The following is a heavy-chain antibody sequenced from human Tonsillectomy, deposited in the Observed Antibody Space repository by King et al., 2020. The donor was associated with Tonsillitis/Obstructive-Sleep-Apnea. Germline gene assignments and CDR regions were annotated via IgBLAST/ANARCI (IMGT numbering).Heavy chain of an antibody. D-gene: IGHD6-19*01. J-gene: IGHJ4*02. Sequence: VQLQESGPGLVKPSQTVSLTCTVSGGSITSGVYYWRWIRQHPGKGLEWIGYIDASGSTYYNPSPKSRPTISVDTSKKQFSLKLSSVTAADTAVDYCAGGNSGWHYFDYWGQGILVTVSS. CDR3: AGGNSGWHYFDY. CDR1: GGSITSGVYY. CDR2: IDASGST. V-gene: IGHV4-31*03.